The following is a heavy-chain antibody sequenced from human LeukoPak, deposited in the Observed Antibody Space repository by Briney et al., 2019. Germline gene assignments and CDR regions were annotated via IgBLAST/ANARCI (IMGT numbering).Heavy chain of an antibody. J-gene: IGHJ4*02. CDR3: TRDVRDEYSSGWYPIGY. CDR2: ISSGGRYV. D-gene: IGHD6-19*01. Sequence: GGSLRLSCAASGFSFSTYSMNWVRQAPGKGLEWVSSISSGGRYVYYADSVKGRFTISRDNAKNSLYLQMNSLRAEDTAVYYCTRDVRDEYSSGWYPIGYWGQGTLVTVSS. CDR1: GFSFSTYS. V-gene: IGHV3-21*01.